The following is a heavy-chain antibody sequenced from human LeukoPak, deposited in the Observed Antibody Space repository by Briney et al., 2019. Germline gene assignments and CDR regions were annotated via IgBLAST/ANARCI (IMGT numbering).Heavy chain of an antibody. CDR2: ISWNSGSI. Sequence: PGGSLRLSCAASGFTFDDYAMHWVRQAPGKGLEWVSGISWNSGSIDYADSVKGRFTISRDNAKNSLYLQMNSLRDKDTALYYCAKDKGITTAFDYWGQGTLVTVSS. D-gene: IGHD1-14*01. V-gene: IGHV3-9*01. CDR3: AKDKGITTAFDY. J-gene: IGHJ4*02. CDR1: GFTFDDYA.